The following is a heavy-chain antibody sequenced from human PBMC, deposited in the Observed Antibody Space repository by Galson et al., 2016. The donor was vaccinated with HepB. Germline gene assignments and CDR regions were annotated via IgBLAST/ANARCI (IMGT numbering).Heavy chain of an antibody. D-gene: IGHD3-9*01. V-gene: IGHV1-2*02. CDR1: GYSFTDFS. J-gene: IGHJ4*02. CDR2: INPHRSAT. Sequence: SVKVSCKASGYSFTDFSMHWVRQAPGQGLEWMGWINPHRSATYYAQNFQGRVSMTRDTSISTAYLELSGLTSDDSDFYYCALAFSPGYLPAFYFEYWGQGTLVTVSS. CDR3: ALAFSPGYLPAFYFEY.